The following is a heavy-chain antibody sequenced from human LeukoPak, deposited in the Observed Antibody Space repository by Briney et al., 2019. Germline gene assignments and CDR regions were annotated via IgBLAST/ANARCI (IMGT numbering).Heavy chain of an antibody. D-gene: IGHD4-11*01. CDR1: GFTVSRNN. CDR2: ISGGGNT. CDR3: ARGLSKSLVLEH. J-gene: IGHJ1*01. Sequence: GALRLSCAPSGFTVSRNNLSWVRQAPGKGLEWVTVISGGGNTYYADSVKGRFAISRDNSENTLHLQMNSLRAEDTAVYYCARGLSKSLVLEHWGQGALVTVSS. V-gene: IGHV3-66*01.